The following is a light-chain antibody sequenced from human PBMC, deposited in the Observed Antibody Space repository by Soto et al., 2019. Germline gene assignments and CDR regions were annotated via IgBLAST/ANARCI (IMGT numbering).Light chain of an antibody. CDR1: QSISNY. CDR2: AAS. V-gene: IGKV1-39*01. Sequence: DIQVTQSPSSLSASVGDRVTITCRASQSISNYLNWFQHKPGKAPNLLIFAASSLQSGVPSRFSGAGSGTDFTLTISSLQPEDFATYFCQQSYTTPWTFGQGTKVDIK. CDR3: QQSYTTPWT. J-gene: IGKJ1*01.